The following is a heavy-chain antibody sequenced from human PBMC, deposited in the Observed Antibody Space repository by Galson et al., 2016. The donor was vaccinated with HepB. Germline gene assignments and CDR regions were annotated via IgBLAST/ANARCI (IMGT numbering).Heavy chain of an antibody. D-gene: IGHD2-15*01. J-gene: IGHJ5*02. CDR3: AREVLSFHWFDL. V-gene: IGHV4-61*02. Sequence: TLSLTCSVSGGSIGSGSHFWSWVRQRAGKGLEWIGRVYSNGASHYNPSLESRVTIPVAVSKNQVYLNLTSVTAADTALYFCAREVLSFHWFDLWGQGTLPTVSS. CDR1: GGSIGSGSHF. CDR2: VYSNGAS.